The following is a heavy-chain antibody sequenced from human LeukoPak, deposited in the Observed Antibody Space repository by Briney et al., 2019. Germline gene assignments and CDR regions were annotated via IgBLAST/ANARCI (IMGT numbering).Heavy chain of an antibody. Sequence: PSETLSLTCSVSGGSMSSYYWSWIRQSAGKGLKWIGRIFFTGKNNYNSSLNSRVTMSLDMSRNQVSLNLTSVTAADTAVYFCARGGGYNYYYFDFWGQGTLVTVSS. J-gene: IGHJ4*02. CDR2: IFFTGKN. CDR3: ARGGGYNYYYFDF. V-gene: IGHV4-4*07. D-gene: IGHD5-24*01. CDR1: GGSMSSYY.